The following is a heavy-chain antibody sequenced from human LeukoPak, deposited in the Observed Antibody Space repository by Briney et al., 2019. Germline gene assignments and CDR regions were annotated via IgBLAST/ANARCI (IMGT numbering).Heavy chain of an antibody. D-gene: IGHD6-13*01. V-gene: IGHV3-30-3*01. CDR1: GLTLSSYA. Sequence: PGRFPRLSCTASGLTLSSYAMHWVRPAPDKGLECVAVISYYGRDTYYADSVKGLFTIFRDNSEDVLYMQMNSLRAEDTAVYYCARDADSSSWSTSNYFDYWGLGALVTVSS. CDR3: ARDADSSSWSTSNYFDY. J-gene: IGHJ4*02. CDR2: ISYYGRDT.